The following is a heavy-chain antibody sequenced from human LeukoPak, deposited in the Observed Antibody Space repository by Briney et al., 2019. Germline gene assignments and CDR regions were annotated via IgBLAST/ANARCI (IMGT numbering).Heavy chain of an antibody. V-gene: IGHV3-23*01. CDR3: AKALNYDILTGSYFDY. Sequence: GGSLRLSCAASGFTFSSYAMSWVRQAPGKGLEWVSAISGSGGSTYYADSVKGRFTISRDNSKNTLYLQMNSLRAEDTAVYYCAKALNYDILTGSYFDYWGQGTLVTVSS. CDR2: ISGSGGST. J-gene: IGHJ4*02. CDR1: GFTFSSYA. D-gene: IGHD3-9*01.